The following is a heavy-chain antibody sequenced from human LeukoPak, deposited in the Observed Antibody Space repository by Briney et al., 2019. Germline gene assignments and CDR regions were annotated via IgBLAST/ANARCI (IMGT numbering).Heavy chain of an antibody. V-gene: IGHV6-1*01. CDR1: GDSVSSNSAA. Sequence: SQTLSLTCAISGDSVSSNSAAWNWIRQSPSRGLEWLGRTYYRSKWYNDYAVSVKSRITINPDTSKNQFSLQLNSVTAADTAVYYCARVTGYTIEDYFDYWGQGTLVTVSS. D-gene: IGHD3-9*01. J-gene: IGHJ4*02. CDR3: ARVTGYTIEDYFDY. CDR2: TYYRSKWYN.